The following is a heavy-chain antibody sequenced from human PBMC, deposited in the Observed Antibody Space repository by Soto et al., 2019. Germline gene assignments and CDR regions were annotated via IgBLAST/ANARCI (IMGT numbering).Heavy chain of an antibody. CDR1: GFTFSNAW. V-gene: IGHV3-15*07. J-gene: IGHJ4*01. Sequence: GSLRLSCAASGFTFSNAWMNWVRQAPGKGLEWVGRIKSKADGETTDYAAPVKGRFSISRDDSESTPYLEMISLRSEDTAVYYCTTLPRFDISGYHYRGRDYWGHGTLVTVSS. CDR3: TTLPRFDISGYHYRGRDY. D-gene: IGHD3-22*01. CDR2: IKSKADGETT.